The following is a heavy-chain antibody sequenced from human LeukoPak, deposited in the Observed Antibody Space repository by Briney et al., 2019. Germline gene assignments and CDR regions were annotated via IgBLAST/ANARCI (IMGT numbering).Heavy chain of an antibody. V-gene: IGHV3-11*01. CDR3: AREGRIDCSGGSCYFDY. J-gene: IGHJ4*02. CDR2: ISSSGSTI. CDR1: GFTFSDYY. D-gene: IGHD2-15*01. Sequence: WGSLRLSCAASGFTFSDYYMSGIRQAPGKALEWVSYISSSGSTIYYADSVKGRFTISRDNAKNSLYLRMNSLRAEDTAVYYCAREGRIDCSGGSCYFDYWGQGTLVTVSS.